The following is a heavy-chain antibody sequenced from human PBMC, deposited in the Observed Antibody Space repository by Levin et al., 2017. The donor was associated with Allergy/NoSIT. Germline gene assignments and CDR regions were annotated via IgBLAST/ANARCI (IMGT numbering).Heavy chain of an antibody. Sequence: SETLSLTCTVSGGSIRSYYWGWIRQFPGKGLEWIGEKYYSGNTNYNPSLENRVTISIDTSKSQFSLKLTSVTAADTAVYYCARVLRGLSSTRHNWFDAWGQGIPVTVSS. J-gene: IGHJ5*02. CDR3: ARVLRGLSSTRHNWFDA. CDR1: GGSIRSYY. D-gene: IGHD2-2*01. V-gene: IGHV4-59*01. CDR2: KYYSGNT.